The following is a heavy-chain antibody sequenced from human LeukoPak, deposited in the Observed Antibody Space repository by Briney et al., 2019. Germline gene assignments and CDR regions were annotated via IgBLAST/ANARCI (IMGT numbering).Heavy chain of an antibody. V-gene: IGHV3-30*04. J-gene: IGHJ4*02. CDR2: ISYDGSNK. CDR1: GFTFSSYA. D-gene: IGHD5-18*01. CDR3: ARVRGYSYGHEGFDY. Sequence: GRSLRLSCAASGFTFSSYAMHWVRQAPGKGLEWVAVISYDGSNKYYADSVKGRFTISRDNSKNTLCLQMNSLRAEGTAVYYCARVRGYSYGHEGFDYCGQGTLVTVSS.